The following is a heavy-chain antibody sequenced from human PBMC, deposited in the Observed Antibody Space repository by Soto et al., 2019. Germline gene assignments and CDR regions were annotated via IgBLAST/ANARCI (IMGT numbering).Heavy chain of an antibody. CDR1: GFTFSSYG. J-gene: IGHJ4*02. Sequence: GGALRLSCAASGFTFSSYGMHWVRQAPGKGLEWVAVIWYDGSNKYYADSVKGRFTISRDNSKNTLYLQMNSLRAEDTAVYYCARERTYYYDSSGYYPIDYWGQEPLVTVSS. CDR2: IWYDGSNK. D-gene: IGHD3-22*01. CDR3: ARERTYYYDSSGYYPIDY. V-gene: IGHV3-33*01.